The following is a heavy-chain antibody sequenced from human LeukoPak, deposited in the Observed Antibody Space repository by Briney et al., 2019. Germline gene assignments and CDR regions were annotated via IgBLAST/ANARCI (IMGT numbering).Heavy chain of an antibody. CDR2: MNPNSGNT. CDR1: GYTFTSYD. Sequence: ASVKVSCKASGYTFTSYDINWVRQATGQGLEWMGWMNPNSGNTGYAQKFQGRVTITRNTSISTVYMELSSLRSEDTAVYYCARGGAYYDFWSGYPYYFDYWGQGTLVTVSS. J-gene: IGHJ4*02. D-gene: IGHD3-3*01. CDR3: ARGGAYYDFWSGYPYYFDY. V-gene: IGHV1-8*03.